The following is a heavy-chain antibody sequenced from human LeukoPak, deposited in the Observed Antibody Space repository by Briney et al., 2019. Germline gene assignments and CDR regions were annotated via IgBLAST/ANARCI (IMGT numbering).Heavy chain of an antibody. V-gene: IGHV4-30-2*01. J-gene: IGHJ2*01. Sequence: LRLSCAASGFTFSRYSMNWIRQPPGKGLEWIGYIYHSGGTYYNPSLKSRVTISVDRSKNQFSLKLSSVTAADTAVYYCARDLSGSSWYPSSYWYFDLWGRGTLVTVSS. CDR3: ARDLSGSSWYPSSYWYFDL. D-gene: IGHD6-13*01. CDR2: IYHSGGT. CDR1: GFTFSRYS.